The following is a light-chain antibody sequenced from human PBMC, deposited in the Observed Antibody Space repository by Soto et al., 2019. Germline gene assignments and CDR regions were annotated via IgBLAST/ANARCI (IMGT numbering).Light chain of an antibody. CDR3: QKFNTAPLT. Sequence: DIQMTQSPSSLSASVGDGVTITCRASQDISVYLAWYQQKPGKVPKLLIYSASTLQSGVPSRFSGSGSGTDFTLTISSLQPEDVATYYCQKFNTAPLTVGQGTRLEIK. V-gene: IGKV1-27*01. J-gene: IGKJ5*01. CDR1: QDISVY. CDR2: SAS.